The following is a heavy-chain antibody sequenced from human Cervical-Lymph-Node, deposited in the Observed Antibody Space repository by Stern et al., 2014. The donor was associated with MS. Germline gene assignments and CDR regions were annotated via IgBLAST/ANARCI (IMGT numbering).Heavy chain of an antibody. CDR1: GFTFSSYG. CDR3: ARGPSVLVPFDY. Sequence: QVQLVESGGGVVQPGRSLRLSCAASGFTFSSYGMHWVRQAPRKGLEWVAVIWHDGSNKYYADSVKGRFTISRDNSKNTLYLQMNSLRAEDTAVYYCARGPSVLVPFDYWGQGTLVTVSS. CDR2: IWHDGSNK. D-gene: IGHD3-3*01. J-gene: IGHJ4*02. V-gene: IGHV3-33*01.